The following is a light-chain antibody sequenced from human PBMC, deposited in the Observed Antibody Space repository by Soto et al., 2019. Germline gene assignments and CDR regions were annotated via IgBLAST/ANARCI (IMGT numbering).Light chain of an antibody. J-gene: IGKJ1*01. V-gene: IGKV3-11*01. CDR2: DVS. Sequence: EIVLTQSPATLSLSPGERATLSCRASQSIRTDLAWYQQKSGQAPRLLVYDVSNRATGIPARFSGGGSGTDFTLTISNLEPEDFAVYYCQQRSDWPWTFGQGTKVDIK. CDR1: QSIRTD. CDR3: QQRSDWPWT.